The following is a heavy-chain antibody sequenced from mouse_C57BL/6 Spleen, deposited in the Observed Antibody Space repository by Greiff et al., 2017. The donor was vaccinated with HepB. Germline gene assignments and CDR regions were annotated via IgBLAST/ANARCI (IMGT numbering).Heavy chain of an antibody. CDR3: ASPPMYYGSSYWYFDV. CDR1: GFTFTDYY. Sequence: DVQLVESGGGLVQPGGSLSLSCAASGFTFTDYYMSWVRQPPGKALEWLGFIRNKANGYTTEYSASVKGRFTISRDNSQSILYLQMNALRAEDSATYYCASPPMYYGSSYWYFDVWGTGTTVTVSS. CDR2: IRNKANGYTT. J-gene: IGHJ1*03. V-gene: IGHV7-3*01. D-gene: IGHD1-1*01.